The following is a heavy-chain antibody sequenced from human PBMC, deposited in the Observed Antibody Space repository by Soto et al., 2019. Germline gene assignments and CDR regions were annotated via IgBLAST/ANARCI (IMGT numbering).Heavy chain of an antibody. Sequence: SETLSLTCTVSGGSISSGGYYWSWIRQHPGKGLEWIGYIYYSGSTYYNPSLKSRVTISVDTSKNQFSLKLSSVTAADTAVYYCARVLGYCSSTSCYTGGHNWFDPWGQGTLVTVSS. D-gene: IGHD2-2*02. CDR2: IYYSGST. CDR1: GGSISSGGYY. CDR3: ARVLGYCSSTSCYTGGHNWFDP. J-gene: IGHJ5*02. V-gene: IGHV4-31*03.